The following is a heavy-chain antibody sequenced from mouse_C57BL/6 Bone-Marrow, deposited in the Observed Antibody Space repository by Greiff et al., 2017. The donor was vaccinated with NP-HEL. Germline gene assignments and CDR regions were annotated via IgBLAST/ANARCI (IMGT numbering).Heavy chain of an antibody. V-gene: IGHV14-4*01. Sequence: EVKLQESGAELVRPGASVKLSCTASGFNIKDDYMHWVKQRPEQGLEWIGWIDPENGDTEYASKFQGKATITADTSSNTAYLQLSSLTSEDTAVYYCTPKGGTVVATDWYFDVWGTGTTVTVSS. J-gene: IGHJ1*03. CDR2: IDPENGDT. CDR1: GFNIKDDY. D-gene: IGHD1-1*01. CDR3: TPKGGTVVATDWYFDV.